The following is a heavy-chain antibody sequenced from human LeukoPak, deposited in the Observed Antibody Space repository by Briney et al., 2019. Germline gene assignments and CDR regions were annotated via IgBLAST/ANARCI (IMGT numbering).Heavy chain of an antibody. J-gene: IGHJ4*02. CDR2: INPNSGGT. CDR1: GYTFSGNS. V-gene: IGHV1-2*02. D-gene: IGHD3-9*01. Sequence: ASVKVSCKHSGYTFSGNSMHWVRQAPGQGLEWMGWINPNSGGTNYAQKFQGRVTMTRDTSISTAYMELSRLRSDDTAVYYCARDNSYYDILTGYYTRCFDYWGQGTLVTVSS. CDR3: ARDNSYYDILTGYYTRCFDY.